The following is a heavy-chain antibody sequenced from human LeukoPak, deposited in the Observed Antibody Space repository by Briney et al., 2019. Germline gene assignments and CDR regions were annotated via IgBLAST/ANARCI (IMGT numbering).Heavy chain of an antibody. CDR2: MNPNSGNT. CDR3: ARGRRVNTAGNYYYYYMDV. J-gene: IGHJ6*03. D-gene: IGHD2-21*02. Sequence: GASVKVSCKASGYTFTSYDINWVRQATGQGLEWMGWMNPNSGNTGYAQKFQGRVTMTRNTSISTAYMELSSLRSEDTAVYYCARGRRVNTAGNYYYYYMDVWGKGTTVTVSS. CDR1: GYTFTSYD. V-gene: IGHV1-8*01.